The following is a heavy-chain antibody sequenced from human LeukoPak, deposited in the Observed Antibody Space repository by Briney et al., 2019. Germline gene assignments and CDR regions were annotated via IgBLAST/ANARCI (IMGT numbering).Heavy chain of an antibody. CDR3: ARGGTHND. Sequence: PPETLSPTSAVNAGSFSGYYCSWLRQPAPKGLEWIGEINHSGSTNYNPSLKSRVTISVDTSKNQFSLKLSSVTAADTAVYYCARGGTHNDWGQGTLVTVSS. V-gene: IGHV4-34*01. J-gene: IGHJ4*02. D-gene: IGHD1-1*01. CDR1: AGSFSGYY. CDR2: INHSGST.